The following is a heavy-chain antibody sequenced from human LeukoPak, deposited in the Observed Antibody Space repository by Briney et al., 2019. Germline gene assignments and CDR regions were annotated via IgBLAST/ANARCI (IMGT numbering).Heavy chain of an antibody. Sequence: GGSLRLSCAASGFTFSSYAMSWVRQAPGKGLEWVSAISGSGGSTYYADSVKGRFTISRDNSKNTQYLQMNSLRAEDTAVYYCAKDQTRELLGYFDYWGQGTLVTVSS. CDR2: ISGSGGST. CDR1: GFTFSSYA. V-gene: IGHV3-23*01. J-gene: IGHJ4*02. D-gene: IGHD1-26*01. CDR3: AKDQTRELLGYFDY.